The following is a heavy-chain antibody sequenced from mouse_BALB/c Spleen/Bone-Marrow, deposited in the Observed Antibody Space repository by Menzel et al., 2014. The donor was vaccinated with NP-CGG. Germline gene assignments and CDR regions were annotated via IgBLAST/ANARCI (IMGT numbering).Heavy chain of an antibody. Sequence: QVQLQQSGAELMKPGASVKISCKATGYTFSSYWIEWVKQRPGHGLEWIGEILPGSGSTNYNEKFKGKATFTADTSSNTAYMQLSSLTSEDSAVYYCARKWLQAMDYWVKEPQSPSPQ. CDR3: ARKWLQAMDY. D-gene: IGHD1-2*01. J-gene: IGHJ4*01. V-gene: IGHV1-9*01. CDR1: GYTFSSYW. CDR2: ILPGSGST.